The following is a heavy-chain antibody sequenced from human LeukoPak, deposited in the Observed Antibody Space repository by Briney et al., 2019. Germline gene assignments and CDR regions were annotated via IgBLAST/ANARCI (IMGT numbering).Heavy chain of an antibody. CDR2: INHSGST. Sequence: SETLSLTCAVYGGSFSGYYWSWIRQPPGKGLEWIGEINHSGSTNYNPSLKSRVTISVDTSKNQFSLKLSSVTAADTAVYYCARVGYDSSGSGFSFYYYYGMDVWGQGTTVTVSS. J-gene: IGHJ6*02. D-gene: IGHD3-22*01. V-gene: IGHV4-34*01. CDR3: ARVGYDSSGSGFSFYYYYGMDV. CDR1: GGSFSGYY.